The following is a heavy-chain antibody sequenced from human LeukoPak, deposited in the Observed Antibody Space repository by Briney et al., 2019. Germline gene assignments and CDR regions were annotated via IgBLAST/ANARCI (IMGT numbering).Heavy chain of an antibody. Sequence: SETLSLTCAVYGGSFSGYYWSWIRQPPGKGLEWIGEINHSGSTNYNPSLKSRVAISVDTSKNQFSLKLSSVTAADTAVYYCARALYYDILTGHYYYYYMDVWGKGTTVTVSS. CDR3: ARALYYDILTGHYYYYYMDV. CDR2: INHSGST. V-gene: IGHV4-34*01. CDR1: GGSFSGYY. J-gene: IGHJ6*03. D-gene: IGHD3-9*01.